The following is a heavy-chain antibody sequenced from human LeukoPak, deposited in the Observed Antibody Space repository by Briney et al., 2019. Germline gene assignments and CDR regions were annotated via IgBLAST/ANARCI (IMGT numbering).Heavy chain of an antibody. J-gene: IGHJ4*02. CDR1: GGSISSSSYY. Sequence: SETLSLTCTVSGGSISSSSYYWGWIRQPPGKGLEWIGYIYYSGSTYYNPSLKSRVTISVDTSKNQFSLKLSSVTAADTAVYYCARDSDLYYFDYWGQGTLVTVSS. V-gene: IGHV4-30-4*08. CDR2: IYYSGST. D-gene: IGHD3-10*01. CDR3: ARDSDLYYFDY.